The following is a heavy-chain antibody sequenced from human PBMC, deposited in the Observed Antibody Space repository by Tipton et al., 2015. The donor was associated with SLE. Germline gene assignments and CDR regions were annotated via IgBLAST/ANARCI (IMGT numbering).Heavy chain of an antibody. D-gene: IGHD6-13*01. V-gene: IGHV4-61*09. J-gene: IGHJ6*02. Sequence: TLSLTCTVSGGPISSGSYYWSWIRQPAGKGLEWIGYIYASGSTNYNPSLKSRVTISVDTSKNQFSLKLSSVTAADTAVYYCARASAAGTFRMDVWGQGTTVTVSS. CDR1: GGPISSGSYY. CDR3: ARASAAGTFRMDV. CDR2: IYASGST.